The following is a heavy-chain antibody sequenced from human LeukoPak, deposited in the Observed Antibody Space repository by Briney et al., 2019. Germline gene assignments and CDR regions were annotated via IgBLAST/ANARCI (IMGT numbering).Heavy chain of an antibody. CDR2: IYWDDDK. V-gene: IGHV2-5*02. D-gene: IGHD2-2*01. CDR3: IRRPKIVPATNVFDY. Sequence: SGPTLVKPTQTLTLTCTFSGFSLSTSGVGVGWIRQPPGKALEWLALIYWDDDKRYSPSLKSRLTITKDTSKNQVVLTMTNVDPVDTATYYCIRRPKIVPATNVFDYWGQGTLVSVSS. J-gene: IGHJ4*02. CDR1: GFSLSTSGVG.